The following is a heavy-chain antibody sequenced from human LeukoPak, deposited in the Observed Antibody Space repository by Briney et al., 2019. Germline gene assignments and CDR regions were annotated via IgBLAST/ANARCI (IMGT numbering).Heavy chain of an antibody. V-gene: IGHV1-18*01. CDR3: ARGRGITFGGVIVNLYFDY. CDR1: GYTFTSYG. J-gene: IGHJ4*02. D-gene: IGHD3-16*02. CDR2: ISAYNGNT. Sequence: ASVKVSCKASGYTFTSYGISWVRQAPGQGLEWMGWISAYNGNTNYAQKLQGRVTMTTDTSTCTAYMELRSLRSDDTAVYYCARGRGITFGGVIVNLYFDYWGQGTLVTVSS.